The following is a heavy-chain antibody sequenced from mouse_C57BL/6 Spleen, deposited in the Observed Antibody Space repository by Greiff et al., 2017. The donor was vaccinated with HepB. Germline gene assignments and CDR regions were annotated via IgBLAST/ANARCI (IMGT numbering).Heavy chain of an antibody. CDR1: GFNIKNTY. D-gene: IGHD2-2*01. Sequence: VQLQQSVAELVRPGASVKLSCTASGFNIKNTYMHWVKQRPEQGLEWIGRIDPANGNTKYAPKFQGKATITAETSSNTAYLQLSSLTSEDTAIYYCARRGIYYGYDEYYFDYWGQGTTLTVSS. V-gene: IGHV14-3*01. CDR3: ARRGIYYGYDEYYFDY. CDR2: IDPANGNT. J-gene: IGHJ2*01.